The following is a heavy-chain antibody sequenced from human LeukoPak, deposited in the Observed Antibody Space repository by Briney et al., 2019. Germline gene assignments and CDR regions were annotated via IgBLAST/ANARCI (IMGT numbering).Heavy chain of an antibody. Sequence: GRSLRLSCAASGFAIDDYAMYWVRQAPGKGPEWVSVISWSSASIVYADSVKGRFIVSRDNAKNSLYLQMNSLRPEDTAFYYCTKVHNTAIVGGFDSWGQGALVTVSS. V-gene: IGHV3-9*01. CDR2: ISWSSASI. D-gene: IGHD5-18*01. CDR1: GFAIDDYA. CDR3: TKVHNTAIVGGFDS. J-gene: IGHJ4*02.